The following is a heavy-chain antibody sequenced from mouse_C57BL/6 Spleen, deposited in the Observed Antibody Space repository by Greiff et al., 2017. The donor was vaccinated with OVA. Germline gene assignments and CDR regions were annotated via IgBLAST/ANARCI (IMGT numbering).Heavy chain of an antibody. CDR3: TSSDGYYVNCDY. Sequence: QVQLQQSGAELVRPGASVTLSCKASGYTFTDYEMHWVKQTPVHGLEWIGAIDPETGGTAYNQKFKGKAILTADKSSSTAYMELRSLTSEDSAVYYGTSSDGYYVNCDYWGQGTTLTVSS. CDR1: GYTFTDYE. CDR2: IDPETGGT. V-gene: IGHV1-15*01. D-gene: IGHD2-3*01. J-gene: IGHJ2*01.